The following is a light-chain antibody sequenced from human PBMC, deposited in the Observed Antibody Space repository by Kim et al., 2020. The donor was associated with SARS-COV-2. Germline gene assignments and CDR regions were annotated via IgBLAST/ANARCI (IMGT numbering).Light chain of an antibody. Sequence: SYELTQPLSVSVALGETARLTCGGNSIGSKIVHWYQQKPGQAPVLVIYRDNNRTSRIPERFSGSNSGNTAALTISRAQDGDEADYYCQVWDSTTVIFGGGTQLTVL. CDR3: QVWDSTTVI. J-gene: IGLJ2*01. CDR2: RDN. CDR1: SIGSKI. V-gene: IGLV3-9*01.